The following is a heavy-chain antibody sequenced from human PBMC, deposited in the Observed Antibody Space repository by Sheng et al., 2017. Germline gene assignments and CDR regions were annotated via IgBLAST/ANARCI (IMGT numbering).Heavy chain of an antibody. CDR2: ISWNSGSI. CDR1: GFTFDDYA. CDR3: AKGQYSSSSDWFDP. D-gene: IGHD6-6*01. V-gene: IGHV3-9*03. Sequence: EVQLVESGGGLVQPGRSLRLSCAASGFTFDDYAMHWVRQAPGKGLELVSGISWNSGSIGYADSVKGRFTISRDNAKNSLYLQMNSLRAEDMALYYCAKGQYSSSSDWFDPWGQGTLVTVSS. J-gene: IGHJ5*02.